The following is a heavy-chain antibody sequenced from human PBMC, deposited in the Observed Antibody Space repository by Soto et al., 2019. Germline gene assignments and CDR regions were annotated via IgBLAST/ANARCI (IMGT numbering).Heavy chain of an antibody. CDR3: ARGHNSCSWFWFDP. J-gene: IGHJ5*02. V-gene: IGHV4-34*01. Sequence: SETLSLTCAVYGGSFSGYYWSWIRQPPGKGLEWIGEINHSGSTNYNPSLKSRVTISVDKSKNQFSLKLSSVTAANTAVYYCARGHNSCSWFWFDPWGQGTLVTVSS. D-gene: IGHD6-13*01. CDR2: INHSGST. CDR1: GGSFSGYY.